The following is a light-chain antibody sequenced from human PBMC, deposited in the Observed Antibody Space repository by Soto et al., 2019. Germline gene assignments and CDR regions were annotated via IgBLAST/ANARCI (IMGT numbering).Light chain of an antibody. V-gene: IGLV2-14*01. Sequence: HSALTQPASVSGSPGQSITISCTGTSSDVGGYNYVSWYQQHPGKAPKLMIYDVSNRPSGVSNRFSGSKSGNTASLTISGLQAEDEADYYCSSYSSSSTYVVFGGGTKHTVL. CDR2: DVS. CDR3: SSYSSSSTYVV. CDR1: SSDVGGYNY. J-gene: IGLJ2*01.